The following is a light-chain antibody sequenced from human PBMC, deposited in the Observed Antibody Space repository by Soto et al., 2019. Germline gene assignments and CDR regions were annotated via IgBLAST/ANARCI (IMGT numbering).Light chain of an antibody. Sequence: EVVLTQSPGTLSLSPGERATLSCRASQSVSSTYLAWYQQKPGQAPRLLIYGASSRATGVPDRFSGSGSGTDFTLTISRLGPEDCAVYYCQQFGSSRTFGQGTKVEIK. J-gene: IGKJ1*01. V-gene: IGKV3-20*01. CDR2: GAS. CDR1: QSVSSTY. CDR3: QQFGSSRT.